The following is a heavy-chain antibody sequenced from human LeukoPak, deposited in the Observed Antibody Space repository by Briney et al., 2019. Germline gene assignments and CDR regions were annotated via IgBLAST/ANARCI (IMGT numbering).Heavy chain of an antibody. CDR2: IYSSGNT. CDR3: ARHGPPRAGWGRKYYYMDV. J-gene: IGHJ6*03. Sequence: SETLSLTCAVSGASISSSNYYWGWVRQSPGKGLEWIGNIYSSGNTYYNASLKSRVTMYIDTSKNQFSLKLSSVTAADTAVYYCARHGPPRAGWGRKYYYMDVWGKGTTVTISS. D-gene: IGHD3-16*01. CDR1: GASISSSNYY. V-gene: IGHV4-39*01.